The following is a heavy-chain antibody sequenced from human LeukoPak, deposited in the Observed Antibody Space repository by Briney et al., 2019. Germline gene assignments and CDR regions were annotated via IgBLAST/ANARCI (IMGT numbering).Heavy chain of an antibody. Sequence: PGGSLRLSCAASGFAFGSYWMHWVRQAPGKGLVWVSRINTDGGDTIYADSAKGRFTISRDNAKNTLFLQMNSLRAEDTAVYYCAKARFAPSNYYFYSGMDVWGQGTTVTVSS. CDR2: INTDGGDT. D-gene: IGHD3-10*01. CDR1: GFAFGSYW. V-gene: IGHV3-74*01. J-gene: IGHJ6*02. CDR3: AKARFAPSNYYFYSGMDV.